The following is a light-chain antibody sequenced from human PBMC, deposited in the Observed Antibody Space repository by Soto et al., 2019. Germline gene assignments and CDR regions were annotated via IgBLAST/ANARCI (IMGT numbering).Light chain of an antibody. CDR3: MQDLQTRT. V-gene: IGKV2-28*01. CDR1: QSLLHSNGYNY. Sequence: EILMTQSPLSLPVTHGEPASISCRSSQSLLHSNGYNYLDWYLQKPGQSPQLLIYLGSNRASGVPDRFSGSGSGTDFTLNSSRVEAEDVGVYYCMQDLQTRTFGQGTKVDIK. J-gene: IGKJ1*01. CDR2: LGS.